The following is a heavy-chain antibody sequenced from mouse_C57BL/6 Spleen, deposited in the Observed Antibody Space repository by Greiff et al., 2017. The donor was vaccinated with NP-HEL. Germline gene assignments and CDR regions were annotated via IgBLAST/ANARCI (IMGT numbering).Heavy chain of an antibody. D-gene: IGHD2-1*01. V-gene: IGHV1-83*01. CDR1: YTFTDYYM. J-gene: IGHJ3*01. CDR3: RSHYGTTAWFAY. CDR2: YPGSGNTY. Sequence: VQLQQSGPELVKPGASVKMSCKASGYTFTDYYMHWVKQKPGKGLEWIGEIYPGSGNTYYNEKFKGKATLTADTSSSTAYMQLSSLTSEDSAVYFCARSHYGTTAWFAYWGQGTLVTVSA.